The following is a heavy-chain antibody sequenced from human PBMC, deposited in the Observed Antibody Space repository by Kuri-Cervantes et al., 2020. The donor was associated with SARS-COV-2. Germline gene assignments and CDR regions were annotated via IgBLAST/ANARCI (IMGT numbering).Heavy chain of an antibody. CDR1: GFTFRSYG. CDR3: ARSQGEWDLLVPIAY. V-gene: IGHV3-23*01. CDR2: IDDSGVNT. Sequence: GESLKISCVASGFTFRSYGVTWVRQAPGRGLKWVSIIDDSGVNTYYADSVKGRFTISRDNSKNTLYLQMNNLRADDTAVYYCARSQGEWDLLVPIAYWGRGTLVTVSS. J-gene: IGHJ4*02. D-gene: IGHD1-26*01.